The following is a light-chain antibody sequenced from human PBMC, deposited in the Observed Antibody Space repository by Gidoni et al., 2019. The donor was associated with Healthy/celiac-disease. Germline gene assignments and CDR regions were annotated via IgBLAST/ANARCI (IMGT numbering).Light chain of an antibody. CDR3: SSYTSSSIWV. Sequence: QSALTQPASVSGSPGQSITISCTGTSSDVGGYKYVSWYQMHPGKAPKLMIYDVSNRPSGVSNRFSGSKSGNTASLTISGLQAEDEADYYCSSYTSSSIWVFGGGTKLTVL. CDR1: SSDVGGYKY. V-gene: IGLV2-14*01. CDR2: DVS. J-gene: IGLJ3*02.